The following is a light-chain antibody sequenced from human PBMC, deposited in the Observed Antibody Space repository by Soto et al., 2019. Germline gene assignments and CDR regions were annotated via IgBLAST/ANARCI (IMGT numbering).Light chain of an antibody. CDR3: QQYDDWPWT. J-gene: IGKJ1*01. V-gene: IGKV3-11*01. CDR2: DAS. Sequence: EIVMTQPQATLSLSPGERPTLSCMASQSVSSYLAWYQQKPGQAPRLLIYDASNRATGIPARFSGSGSGTDFTLTISSLEPEDFAVYYCQQYDDWPWTFGQGTKVDIK. CDR1: QSVSSY.